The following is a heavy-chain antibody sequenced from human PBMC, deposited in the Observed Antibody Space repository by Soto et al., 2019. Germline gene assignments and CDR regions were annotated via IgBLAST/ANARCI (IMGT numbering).Heavy chain of an antibody. CDR2: INHSGST. CDR3: ARGGNCSGGSCRPSKYYYYYYGMDV. CDR1: GVSFSGYY. V-gene: IGHV4-34*01. J-gene: IGHJ6*02. D-gene: IGHD2-15*01. Sequence: SETLSLTCAVYGVSFSGYYWIWIRQPPGKGLEWIGEINHSGSTNYNPSLKSRVTISVDTSKNQFSLKLSSVTAADTAVYYCARGGNCSGGSCRPSKYYYYYYGMDVWGQGTTVTVSS.